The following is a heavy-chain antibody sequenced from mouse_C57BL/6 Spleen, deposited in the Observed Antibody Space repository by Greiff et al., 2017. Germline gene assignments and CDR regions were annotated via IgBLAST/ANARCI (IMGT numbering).Heavy chain of an antibody. CDR1: GYTFTSYW. D-gene: IGHD1-1*01. J-gene: IGHJ4*01. Sequence: QVQLQQPGAELVKPGASVKLSCKASGYTFTSYWMHWVKQRPGRGLEWIGRIDPNSGGTKYNEKFKSKATLTVDKPSSTAYMQLSSLTSEDSAVYYCATKVVARYYYAMDYWGQGTSVTVSS. CDR3: ATKVVARYYYAMDY. V-gene: IGHV1-72*01. CDR2: IDPNSGGT.